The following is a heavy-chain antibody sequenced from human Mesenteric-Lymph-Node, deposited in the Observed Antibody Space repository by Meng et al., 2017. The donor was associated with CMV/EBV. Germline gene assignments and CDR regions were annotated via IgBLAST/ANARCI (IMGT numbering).Heavy chain of an antibody. D-gene: IGHD5-18*01. Sequence: GGSLRLSCKTSGYSLTSYWIGCIRQMPVKGLEWMGIIYPSDSDTRYSPSFQGQVTISADKSISTAYLQWSSLKASDTAMYYCARHGSPQQYYYYGMDVWGQGTTVTVSS. V-gene: IGHV5-51*01. CDR3: ARHGSPQQYYYYGMDV. CDR1: GYSLTSYW. J-gene: IGHJ6*02. CDR2: IYPSDSDT.